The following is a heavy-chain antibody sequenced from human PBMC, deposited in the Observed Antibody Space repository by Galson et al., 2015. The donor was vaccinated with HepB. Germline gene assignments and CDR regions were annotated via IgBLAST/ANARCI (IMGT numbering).Heavy chain of an antibody. CDR1: GFTFSSYD. J-gene: IGHJ6*02. Sequence: SLRLSCAASGFTFSSYDMSWVRQAPGKGLEWVSGISSSGGSTYYADSVKGRFTISRDNSKNTLYLQMNSLRGEDTAVYYCASQPSTDQYYYYYGMDVWGQGTTVTVSS. D-gene: IGHD2-2*01. V-gene: IGHV3-23*01. CDR2: ISSSGGST. CDR3: ASQPSTDQYYYYYGMDV.